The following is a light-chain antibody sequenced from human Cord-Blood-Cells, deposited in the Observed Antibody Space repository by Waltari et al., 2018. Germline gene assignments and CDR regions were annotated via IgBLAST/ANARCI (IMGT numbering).Light chain of an antibody. CDR1: QSVSSSY. J-gene: IGKJ2*01. Sequence: IVLTPSPGTLSLSPGERPTLSCRASQSVSSSYLAWYQQKPGQAPRLLIYGASSRATGIPDRFSGSGSGTDFTLTISRLEPEDFAVYYCQQYGSSPSYTFGQGTKLEIK. CDR3: QQYGSSPSYT. CDR2: GAS. V-gene: IGKV3-20*01.